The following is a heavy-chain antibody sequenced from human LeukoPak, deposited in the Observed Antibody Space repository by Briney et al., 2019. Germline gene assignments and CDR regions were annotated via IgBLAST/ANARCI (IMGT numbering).Heavy chain of an antibody. Sequence: GGSLRLSCATSGFTFSTYSMNWVRQAPGKGLEWVSSIGSSSSFVYYADSVKGRFTISRDNTKNSLYLQMNSLRAEDTAVYYCAREGRLGYYYYYYYMDVWGKGTTVTVSS. J-gene: IGHJ6*03. V-gene: IGHV3-21*01. CDR1: GFTFSTYS. D-gene: IGHD3-16*01. CDR2: IGSSSSFV. CDR3: AREGRLGYYYYYYYMDV.